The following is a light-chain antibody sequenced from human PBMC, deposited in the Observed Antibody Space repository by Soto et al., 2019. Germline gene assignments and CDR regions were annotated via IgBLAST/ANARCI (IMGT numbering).Light chain of an antibody. Sequence: DIQMTQSPSTLSASVGDRVTITCRASQSISSWLAWYQQKVGKAPQLLIYKASNLQSGVPSRFSGGGSGTEFTLTISSLQPDDFATYYCLQYSTYPLTFGGGTTVEIK. CDR3: LQYSTYPLT. CDR2: KAS. J-gene: IGKJ4*01. CDR1: QSISSW. V-gene: IGKV1-5*03.